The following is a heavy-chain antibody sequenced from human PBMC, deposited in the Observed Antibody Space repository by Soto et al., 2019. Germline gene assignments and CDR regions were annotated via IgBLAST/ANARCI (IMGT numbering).Heavy chain of an antibody. CDR2: ISRSGGST. CDR1: GLTFSIYV. D-gene: IGHD3-10*01. CDR3: AKDRPNTYGSGAYYKAGGDY. J-gene: IGHJ4*02. V-gene: IGHV3-23*01. Sequence: EVQLLESGGGFVQPGGSLRLSCAASGLTFSIYVMSWVRQAPGKGPEWVSSISRSGGSTYYADSVKGRFTISRDNSKNTLFLQMNSLRAEDTAVYYCAKDRPNTYGSGAYYKAGGDYWGQGTLVTVSS.